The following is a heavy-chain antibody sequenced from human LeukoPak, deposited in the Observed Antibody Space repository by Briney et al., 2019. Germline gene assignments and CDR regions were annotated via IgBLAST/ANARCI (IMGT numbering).Heavy chain of an antibody. CDR2: IYYSGST. J-gene: IGHJ3*02. CDR1: GGSISSYY. CDR3: ARDRTYGSGSNTRSGDDAFDI. Sequence: PSETLSLTCTVSGGSISSYYWSWIRQPPGKGLEWIGYIYYSGSTNYNPSLKSRVTISVDTSKNQFSLKLSSVTSADTAVYYCARDRTYGSGSNTRSGDDAFDIWGQGTMVTVSS. D-gene: IGHD3-10*01. V-gene: IGHV4-59*01.